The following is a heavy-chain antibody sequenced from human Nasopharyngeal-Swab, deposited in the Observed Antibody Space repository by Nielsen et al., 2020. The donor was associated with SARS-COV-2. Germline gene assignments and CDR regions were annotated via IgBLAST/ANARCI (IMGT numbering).Heavy chain of an antibody. V-gene: IGHV3-21*01. J-gene: IGHJ4*02. CDR3: ARESVSITTYIDH. Sequence: GESLKISCAASGFTFRDYSMNWVRQAPGKGLEWVSSIGRYGTDIFHADSVKGRFSVFRDAANKSIYLQMRSLRAEDTAVYYCARESVSITTYIDHWGQGTLVTVSS. CDR1: GFTFRDYS. CDR2: IGRYGTDI. D-gene: IGHD3-22*01.